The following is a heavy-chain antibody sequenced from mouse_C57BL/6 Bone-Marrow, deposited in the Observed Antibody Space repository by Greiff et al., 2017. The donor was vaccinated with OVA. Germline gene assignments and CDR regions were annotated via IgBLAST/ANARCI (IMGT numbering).Heavy chain of an antibody. V-gene: IGHV1-50*01. D-gene: IGHD1-1*02. J-gene: IGHJ3*01. CDR3: ARGLSMAY. CDR1: GYTFTSYW. CDR2: IDPSDSYT. Sequence: QVQLQQPGAELVKPGASVKLSCKASGYTFTSYWMQWVKQRPGQGLEWIGEIDPSDSYTNYNQKFKGKATLTVDTSSSTAYMQLSSLTSEDSAVYYCARGLSMAYWGQGTLVTVSA.